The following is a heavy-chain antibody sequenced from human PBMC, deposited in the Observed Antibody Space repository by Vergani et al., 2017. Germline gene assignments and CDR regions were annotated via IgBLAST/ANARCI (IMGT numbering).Heavy chain of an antibody. D-gene: IGHD3-22*01. CDR3: GFYDSSGYSRVDAFDI. CDR2: IRYDGSNK. Sequence: QVQLVESGGGVVQPGGSLRLSCAASGFTFSSYGMHWVRQAPGKGLEWVASIRYDGSNKYYADSVKGRFTISRDNSKNTLYLQMNSLRAEDTAVYYCGFYDSSGYSRVDAFDIWGQGTMVTVSS. V-gene: IGHV3-30*02. CDR1: GFTFSSYG. J-gene: IGHJ3*02.